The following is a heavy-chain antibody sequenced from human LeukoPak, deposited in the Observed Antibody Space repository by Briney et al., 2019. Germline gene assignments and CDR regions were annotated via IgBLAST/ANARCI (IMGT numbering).Heavy chain of an antibody. V-gene: IGHV1-69*13. CDR3: ARCRRPKIRFLEWPSGYYYYGMDV. CDR2: IIPIFGTA. D-gene: IGHD3-3*01. CDR1: GGTFSSYA. Sequence: SVKVSCTASGGTFSSYAISWVRRAPGQGLEWMGGIIPIFGTANYAQKFQGRVTITADESTSTAYMELSSLRSEDTAVYYCARCRRPKIRFLEWPSGYYYYGMDVWGQGTTVTVSS. J-gene: IGHJ6*02.